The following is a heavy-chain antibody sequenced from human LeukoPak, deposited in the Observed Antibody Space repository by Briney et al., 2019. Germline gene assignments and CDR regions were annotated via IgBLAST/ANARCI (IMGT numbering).Heavy chain of an antibody. V-gene: IGHV3-7*01. Sequence: PGGSLRLSCAASGFTFSSYMMTWVRQAPGKGLEWVANIKPDGGEKFYVDSVRGRFTISRDNAKNSLYLQMNSLRAEDTAVYYCARAQITMLVPNWGQGTLVTVSS. CDR3: ARAQITMLVPN. J-gene: IGHJ4*02. CDR1: GFTFSSYM. CDR2: IKPDGGEK. D-gene: IGHD3-22*01.